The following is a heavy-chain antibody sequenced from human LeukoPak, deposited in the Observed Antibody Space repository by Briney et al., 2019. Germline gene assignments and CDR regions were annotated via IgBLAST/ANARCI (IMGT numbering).Heavy chain of an antibody. CDR2: INSDGIST. Sequence: GGSLRLSCAASGFTFSSYWMHWVRQAPGKGLVWVSRINSDGISTSYADSVKGRFTISRDSAKNTLYLQMNSLRAEDTAVYYCAKAVGSGSYYYYYGMDVWGQGTTVTVSS. CDR3: AKAVGSGSYYYYYGMDV. V-gene: IGHV3-74*01. D-gene: IGHD3-10*01. CDR1: GFTFSSYW. J-gene: IGHJ6*02.